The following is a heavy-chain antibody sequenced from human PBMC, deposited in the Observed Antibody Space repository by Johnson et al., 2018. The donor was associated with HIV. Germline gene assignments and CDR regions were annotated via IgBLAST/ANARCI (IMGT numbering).Heavy chain of an antibody. CDR3: AKDFIAAAGHDAFDS. CDR1: GFTFSSYP. Sequence: QEQLVESGGGVVQPGRSLRLSCAASGFTFSSYPMHWVRQAPGKGLEWMAFISYDGSNKYYADSVKGRFTISRDNSKNTLYLQMNSLRAEDTAVYYCAKDFIAAAGHDAFDSWGQGTMVTVSS. D-gene: IGHD6-13*01. V-gene: IGHV3-30-3*01. J-gene: IGHJ3*02. CDR2: ISYDGSNK.